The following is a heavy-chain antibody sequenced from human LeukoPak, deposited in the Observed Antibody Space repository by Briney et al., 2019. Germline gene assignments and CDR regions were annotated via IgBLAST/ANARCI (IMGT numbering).Heavy chain of an antibody. CDR2: IDHTGST. D-gene: IGHD4-17*01. CDR3: ARDVYDYGDSEGYYYYMDV. Sequence: PSETLSLICSVSGDSISMHYWSWIRQPPGKGLEWIGYIDHTGSTNYNPSLKSRVTISIDTSKNQFSLRLSSVTAADTAVYYCARDVYDYGDSEGYYYYMDVWGKGTTVTVSS. CDR1: GDSISMHY. V-gene: IGHV4-59*11. J-gene: IGHJ6*03.